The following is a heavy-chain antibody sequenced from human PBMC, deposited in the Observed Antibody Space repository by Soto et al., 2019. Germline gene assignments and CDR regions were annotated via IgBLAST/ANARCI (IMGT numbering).Heavy chain of an antibody. J-gene: IGHJ6*02. CDR3: ASESYDSSGYYYVLGYYGMDV. Sequence: ASVKVSCKASGYTFTSYAMHWVRQAPGQRLEWMGWINAGNGNTKYSQKFQGRVTITRDTSASTAYMELSSLRSEDTAVYYCASESYDSSGYYYVLGYYGMDVWSQGTTVTVSS. V-gene: IGHV1-3*01. CDR1: GYTFTSYA. D-gene: IGHD3-22*01. CDR2: INAGNGNT.